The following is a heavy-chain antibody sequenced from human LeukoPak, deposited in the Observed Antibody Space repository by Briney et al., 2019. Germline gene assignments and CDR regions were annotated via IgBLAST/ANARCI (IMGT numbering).Heavy chain of an antibody. Sequence: SETLSLTCTVSGGSISSGSYYWSWIRQPAGKGLEWIGRIYTSGSTNYNPSLKSRVTISVDTSKNQFSLKLSSVTAADTAVYYCARRRSGMAPTGYWGQGTLVTVSS. V-gene: IGHV4-61*02. D-gene: IGHD6-13*01. J-gene: IGHJ4*02. CDR3: ARRRSGMAPTGY. CDR2: IYTSGST. CDR1: GGSISSGSYY.